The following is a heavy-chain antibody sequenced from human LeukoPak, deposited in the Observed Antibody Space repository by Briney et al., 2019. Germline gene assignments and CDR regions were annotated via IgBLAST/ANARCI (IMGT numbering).Heavy chain of an antibody. J-gene: IGHJ4*02. CDR2: IIPIFGTA. Sequence: SVKVSCKASGGTFSSYAISWVRQAPGQGLEWMGGIIPIFGTANYAQKFQGRVTITADESTSTAYMELSSLRSEDTAVYYCARAFREDFWSGYNFDYWGQGTLVTVSS. V-gene: IGHV1-69*13. D-gene: IGHD3-3*01. CDR3: ARAFREDFWSGYNFDY. CDR1: GGTFSSYA.